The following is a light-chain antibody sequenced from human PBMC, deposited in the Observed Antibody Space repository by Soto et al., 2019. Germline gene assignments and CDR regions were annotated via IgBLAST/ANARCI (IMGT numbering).Light chain of an antibody. V-gene: IGKV3-20*01. J-gene: IGKJ4*01. CDR3: QQYGGSPPLT. CDR2: GTS. Sequence: EIVLTQSPGSLSLSPGERATISCRASQSVSSNYLAWYQQQPGQAPMLLFYGTSSRATGIPDRFSGSGSGTDFTLTISRLEPEDFAVYYCQQYGGSPPLTFGGGTKVEIK. CDR1: QSVSSNY.